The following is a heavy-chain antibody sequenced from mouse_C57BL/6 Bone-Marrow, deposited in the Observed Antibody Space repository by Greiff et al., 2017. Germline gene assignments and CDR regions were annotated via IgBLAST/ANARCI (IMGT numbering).Heavy chain of an antibody. CDR2: ISSGSSTI. D-gene: IGHD1-3*01. V-gene: IGHV5-17*01. J-gene: IGHJ2*01. CDR3: ASKGKINLFYYFDY. CDR1: GFTFSDYG. Sequence: EVKLMESGGGLVKPGGSLKLSCAASGFTFSDYGMHWVRQAPEKGLEWVAYISSGSSTIYYADTVKGRFTISRDNAKNTLFLQMTSLRSEATAMDYCASKGKINLFYYFDYWGQGTTLTVSS.